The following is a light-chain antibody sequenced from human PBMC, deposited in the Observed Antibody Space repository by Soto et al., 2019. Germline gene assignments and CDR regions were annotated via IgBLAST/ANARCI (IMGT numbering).Light chain of an antibody. CDR1: QDITTW. Sequence: DIQRARSRASVAAFVVDRVAVTCRASQDITTWLAWYQKKPGEAPRLLIYAASSLYSGVPTRFSGSGTGTEFTLTISSLQPEDFATYYCQQSYSTITFGQGTRLEIK. V-gene: IGKV1-12*01. J-gene: IGKJ5*01. CDR2: AAS. CDR3: QQSYSTIT.